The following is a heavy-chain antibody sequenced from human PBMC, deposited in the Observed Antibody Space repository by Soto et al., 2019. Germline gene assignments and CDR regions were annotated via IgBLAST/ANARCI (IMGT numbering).Heavy chain of an antibody. J-gene: IGHJ6*02. CDR3: ARFSGGSYNTYYFYYGMDV. CDR2: ISAYNGNT. V-gene: IGHV1-18*04. Sequence: QVPLMQSGAEVKKPGASVKVSCKASGYSFTSYGISWVRQAPGQGLDWMGWISAYNGNTKYAQDGQGRVTMTTDTSTSTAYMELRSLRSDDTAMYYCARFSGGSYNTYYFYYGMDVWGQGTTVTVSS. CDR1: GYSFTSYG. D-gene: IGHD2-15*01.